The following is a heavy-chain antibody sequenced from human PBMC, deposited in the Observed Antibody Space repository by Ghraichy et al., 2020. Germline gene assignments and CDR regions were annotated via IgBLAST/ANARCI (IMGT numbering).Heavy chain of an antibody. V-gene: IGHV3-30*02. CDR1: GLDDSSCD. D-gene: IGHD3-22*01. J-gene: IGHJ6*03. CDR3: AKDPGDSVHGYYMDV. Sequence: GGSLRLSCAASGLDDSSCDMQSRLQAPCTGLDWVEFVYFDARNQYYSDSVKGRFTISRDNAKSTLFLQMSSLRPEDTAVYYCAKDPGDSVHGYYMDVWGKGTAVSVSS. CDR2: VYFDARNQ.